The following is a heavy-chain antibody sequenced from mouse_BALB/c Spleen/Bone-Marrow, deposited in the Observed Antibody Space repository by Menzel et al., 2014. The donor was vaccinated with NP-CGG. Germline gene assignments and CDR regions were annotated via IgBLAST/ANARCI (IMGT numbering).Heavy chain of an antibody. CDR3: TRWKLLYSMDY. CDR2: IYPSDSYT. CDR1: GYIFTSYW. V-gene: IGHV1-69*02. J-gene: IGHJ4*01. Sequence: VNLVESGAELVRPGASVKLSCKASGYIFTSYWINWVKQRPGQGLEWIGNIYPSDSYTNYNQKFKGKATLTVDKSSSTAYMQLSSPTSEDSAVYYCTRWKLLYSMDYWGQGTSVTVSS.